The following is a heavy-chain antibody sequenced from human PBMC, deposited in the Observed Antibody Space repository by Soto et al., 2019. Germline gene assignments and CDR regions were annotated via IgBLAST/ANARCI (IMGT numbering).Heavy chain of an antibody. CDR3: AIDVLLWFGELLPGYYYYGMDV. CDR1: GYTFTSYA. CDR2: INAGNGNT. D-gene: IGHD3-10*01. V-gene: IGHV1-3*01. Sequence: ASVKVSCKASGYTFTSYAMHWVRQAPGQRLEWMGWINAGNGNTKYSQKFQGRVTITRDTSASTAYMELSSLRSEDTAVYYCAIDVLLWFGELLPGYYYYGMDVWGQGTTVTVSS. J-gene: IGHJ6*02.